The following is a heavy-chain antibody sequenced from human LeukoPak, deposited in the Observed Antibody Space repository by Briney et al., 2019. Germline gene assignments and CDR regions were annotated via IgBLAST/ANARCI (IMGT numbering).Heavy chain of an antibody. V-gene: IGHV5-51*01. D-gene: IGHD2-2*01. Sequence: GESLKISCKGSGYSFTSYWIGWVRQMPGKGLEWMGIIYPGDSDTRYSPSFQGQVTISADKSISTAYLQWSSLKASDTATYYCARLLGYCSSTSCQPDAFDIWGQGTMVTVSS. J-gene: IGHJ3*02. CDR2: IYPGDSDT. CDR1: GYSFTSYW. CDR3: ARLLGYCSSTSCQPDAFDI.